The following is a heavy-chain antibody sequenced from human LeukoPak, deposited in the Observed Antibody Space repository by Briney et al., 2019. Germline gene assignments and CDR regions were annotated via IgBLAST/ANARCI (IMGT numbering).Heavy chain of an antibody. V-gene: IGHV4-39*07. Sequence: PSETLSLTCTVSGGSLSSSSFSWGWIRQPPRKGLEWIGSIYYSGSTDYNPSLKSRVTTPVDTSKNQYSLKLSSVTAADTAVYYCARESYGSRSYDYYYYYMDVWGKGTTVTVSS. J-gene: IGHJ6*03. CDR3: ARESYGSRSYDYYYYYMDV. D-gene: IGHD3-10*01. CDR2: IYYSGST. CDR1: GGSLSSSSFS.